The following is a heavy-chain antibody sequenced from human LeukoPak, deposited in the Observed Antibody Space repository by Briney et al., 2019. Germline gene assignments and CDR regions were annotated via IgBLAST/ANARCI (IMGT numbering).Heavy chain of an antibody. CDR1: GYTFTGYY. Sequence: ASVKVSCKASGYTFTGYYMHWVRQAPGQGLEWMGWINPNSGGTNYAQKFQGRVTMTRDTSISTAYMELSRLRSDDTAVYYCASDQDIVVVTALMGSYDYWGQGTLVTVSS. CDR3: ASDQDIVVVTALMGSYDY. J-gene: IGHJ4*02. V-gene: IGHV1-2*02. CDR2: INPNSGGT. D-gene: IGHD2-21*02.